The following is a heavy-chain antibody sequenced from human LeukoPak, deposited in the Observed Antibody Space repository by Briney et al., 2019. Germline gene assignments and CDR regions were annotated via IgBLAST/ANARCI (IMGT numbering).Heavy chain of an antibody. D-gene: IGHD1-26*01. CDR3: ARHGVGANEAFDI. CDR1: GYSFSDYW. J-gene: IGHJ3*02. Sequence: GESLKISCKGSGYSFSDYWIAWVCQMPGKGLEWMGVMYPDDSDTRYSPSFQGEVTISAVKSISTAYLRWSSLKASDTAMYYCARHGVGANEAFDIWGQGTMVTVSS. V-gene: IGHV5-51*01. CDR2: MYPDDSDT.